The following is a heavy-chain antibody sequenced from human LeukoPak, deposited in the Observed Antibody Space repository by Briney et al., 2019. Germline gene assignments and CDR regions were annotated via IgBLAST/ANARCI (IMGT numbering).Heavy chain of an antibody. J-gene: IGHJ3*02. D-gene: IGHD5-18*01. CDR1: GYTFTSYG. CDR3: ARGAKDTAMFHDAFDI. CDR2: ISAYNGNT. Sequence: GASVKVSCKASGYTFTSYGISWVRQAPGQGLEWMGWISAYNGNTNYAQKLQGRVTMTTDTSTSTAYMELRSLRSDDTAVYYCARGAKDTAMFHDAFDIWGQGTMVTVSS. V-gene: IGHV1-18*01.